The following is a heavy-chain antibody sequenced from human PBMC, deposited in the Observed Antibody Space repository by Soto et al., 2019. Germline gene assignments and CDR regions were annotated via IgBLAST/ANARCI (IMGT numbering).Heavy chain of an antibody. V-gene: IGHV5-51*01. CDR1: GYSFTSYW. CDR3: ASGYSSSWYRPAGMDV. Sequence: GESLKISFKGSGYSFTSYWIGWVRQMPGKGLEWMGIIYPGDSDTRYSPSFQGQVTISADKSISTAYLQWSSLKASDTAMYYCASGYSSSWYRPAGMDVWGQGTTVTVSS. CDR2: IYPGDSDT. D-gene: IGHD6-13*01. J-gene: IGHJ6*02.